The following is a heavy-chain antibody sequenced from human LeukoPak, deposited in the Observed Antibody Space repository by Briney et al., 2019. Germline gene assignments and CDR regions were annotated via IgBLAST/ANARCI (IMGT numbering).Heavy chain of an antibody. D-gene: IGHD3-22*01. CDR3: AKPLYYYDSSGRGGFDS. V-gene: IGHV3-23*01. Sequence: GGSLRLSCVGSGFTFSNYALTWVRQAPGKGLEWVSAISGSGGSTYYADSVKGRFTISRDNSKNTLDLQVNSLRAEDTAVYYCAKPLYYYDSSGRGGFDSWGQGTLVTVSS. J-gene: IGHJ4*02. CDR2: ISGSGGST. CDR1: GFTFSNYA.